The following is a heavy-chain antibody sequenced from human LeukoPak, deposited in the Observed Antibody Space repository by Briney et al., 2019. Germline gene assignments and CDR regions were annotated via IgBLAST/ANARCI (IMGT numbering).Heavy chain of an antibody. CDR3: ASSQSSVAGIVVY. D-gene: IGHD6-19*01. J-gene: IGHJ4*02. Sequence: PGGSLRLCCAGSGFNFRDYFMTWLRQAPGKGGEWVSYISGSGSNNYYADSVKGRLTLSRDNAKNSLYLQMNSLTVEDTAVYYCASSQSSVAGIVVYWGQGTLVSVSS. V-gene: IGHV3-11*04. CDR2: ISGSGSNN. CDR1: GFNFRDYF.